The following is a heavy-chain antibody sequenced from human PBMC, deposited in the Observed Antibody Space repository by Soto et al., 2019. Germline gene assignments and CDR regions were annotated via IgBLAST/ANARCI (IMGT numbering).Heavy chain of an antibody. D-gene: IGHD4-17*01. CDR2: VISLFGTA. J-gene: IGHJ4*02. CDR1: GGTFSSHS. V-gene: IGHV1-69*01. CDR3: AREVGYGDFSAALLD. Sequence: VQLMQSGAEVKKPGSSVKVSCKASGGTFSSHSINWVRQAPGQGLEWMGGVISLFGTANYAHNFKGRVTLTADQSTSTAYMELNSLRSDDTAVYYCAREVGYGDFSAALLDWGQGTLVPVSS.